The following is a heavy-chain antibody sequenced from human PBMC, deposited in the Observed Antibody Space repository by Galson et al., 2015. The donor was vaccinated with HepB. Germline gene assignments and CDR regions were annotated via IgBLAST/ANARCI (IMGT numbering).Heavy chain of an antibody. V-gene: IGHV3-30-3*01. CDR2: ISYDGSNK. CDR3: ARGSKEEDTAMPVSR. J-gene: IGHJ4*02. CDR1: GFTFSSYA. D-gene: IGHD5-18*01. Sequence: SLRLSCAASGFTFSSYAMHWVRQAPGKGLEWVAVISYDGSNKYYADSVKGRFTISRDNSKNTLYLQMNSLRAEDTAVYYCARGSKEEDTAMPVSRWGLGTLVTVSS.